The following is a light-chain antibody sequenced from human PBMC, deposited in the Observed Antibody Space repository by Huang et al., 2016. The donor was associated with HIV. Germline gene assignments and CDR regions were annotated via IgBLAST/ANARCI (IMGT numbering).Light chain of an antibody. CDR3: QQYSTSSYT. CDR2: DAH. CDR1: QRVRNNY. Sequence: IVLTQSPATLSLSPGERATLTCGASQRVRNNYLAWYRQKPGLSPRLLIYDAHVRATGITDRFSGSGSGTDFTLTISRLEPEDFAMYDCQQYSTSSYTFGQGTKVDI. V-gene: IGKV3D-20*01. J-gene: IGKJ2*01.